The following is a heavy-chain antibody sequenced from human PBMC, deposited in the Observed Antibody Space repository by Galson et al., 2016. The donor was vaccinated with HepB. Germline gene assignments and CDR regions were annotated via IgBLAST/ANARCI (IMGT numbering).Heavy chain of an antibody. D-gene: IGHD3-3*01. V-gene: IGHV3-30*04. Sequence: SGFTFSDYSMHWVRQAPGKGLEWLGVMSYDENHKYYADYVKDRITISRDNFKNTLYLHMSGLRAEDTAVYYCARDRGLRFLEWFMAWWGQGTLVTVSS. J-gene: IGHJ4*02. CDR2: MSYDENHK. CDR3: ARDRGLRFLEWFMAW. CDR1: GFTFSDYS.